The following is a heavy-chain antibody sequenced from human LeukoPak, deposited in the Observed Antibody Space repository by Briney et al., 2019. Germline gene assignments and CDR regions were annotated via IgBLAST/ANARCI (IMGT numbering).Heavy chain of an antibody. V-gene: IGHV4-4*07. CDR2: IYTSGST. J-gene: IGHJ4*02. Sequence: PSETLSLTCTVSGGSISSYYWSWIRRPAGKGLEWIGRIYTSGSTNYNPSLKSRVTMSVDTSKNQFSLKLISVTAADTAVYYCARSRGYSYGTTFLDYWGQGTLVTVSS. CDR1: GGSISSYY. CDR3: ARSRGYSYGTTFLDY. D-gene: IGHD5-18*01.